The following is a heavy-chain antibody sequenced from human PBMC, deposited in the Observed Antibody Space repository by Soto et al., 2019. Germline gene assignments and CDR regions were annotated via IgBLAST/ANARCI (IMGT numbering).Heavy chain of an antibody. CDR1: GFTFDDYA. D-gene: IGHD6-19*01. Sequence: GGSLRLSCAASGFTFDDYAMHWVRQAPGKGLEWVSGISWNSGSIGYADSVKGRFTISRDNAKNSLYLQMNSLRAEDTALYYCAKGAAAVAGYFDYWGQGTLVTVSS. J-gene: IGHJ4*02. CDR3: AKGAAAVAGYFDY. V-gene: IGHV3-9*01. CDR2: ISWNSGSI.